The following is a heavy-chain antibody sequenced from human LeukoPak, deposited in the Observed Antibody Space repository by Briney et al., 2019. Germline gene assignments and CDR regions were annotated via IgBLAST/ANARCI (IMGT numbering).Heavy chain of an antibody. CDR2: ISGSGGST. Sequence: GGSLRLSCAASGFTFSSYAMSWVRQAPGKGLEWVSAISGSGGSTYYADSVKGRFTISRDNSKNTLYLQMNSLRAEDTAVYNFAKRNYGDFWEDYWGQGTLVTVSS. J-gene: IGHJ4*02. CDR1: GFTFSSYA. V-gene: IGHV3-23*01. CDR3: AKRNYGDFWEDY. D-gene: IGHD3/OR15-3a*01.